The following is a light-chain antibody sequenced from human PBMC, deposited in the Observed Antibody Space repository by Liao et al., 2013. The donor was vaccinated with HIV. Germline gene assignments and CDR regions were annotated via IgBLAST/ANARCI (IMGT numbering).Light chain of an antibody. CDR3: QVWDSSRDHPYV. V-gene: IGLV3-21*01. J-gene: IGLJ1*01. CDR1: NVGSKD. CDR2: YDS. Sequence: SYELTQPPSVSVAPGKTARITCGGNNVGSKDVHWYLQRPGQAPVRVIYYDSDRPSGIPERFSGSKSGNTATLTITRVEAGDEADYYCQVWDSSRDHPYVFGTGTKVTVL.